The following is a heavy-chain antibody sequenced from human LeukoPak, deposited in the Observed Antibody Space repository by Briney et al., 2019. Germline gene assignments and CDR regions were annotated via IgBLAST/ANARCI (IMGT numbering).Heavy chain of an antibody. J-gene: IGHJ3*02. CDR2: IATSSDYI. CDR3: ARGRSITILRGVAISDGFDI. CDR1: GFTFSTYS. D-gene: IGHD3-10*01. V-gene: IGHV3-21*06. Sequence: RGSLRLSCAASGFTFSTYSMNWVRQAPGKGLEWVSSIATSSDYIYYAGSLKGRFTISRDIAKNSLYLHMNSLRPDDTAVYYCARGRSITILRGVAISDGFDIWYQGT.